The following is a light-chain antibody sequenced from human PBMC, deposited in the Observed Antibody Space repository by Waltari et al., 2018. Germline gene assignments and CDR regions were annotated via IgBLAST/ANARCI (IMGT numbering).Light chain of an antibody. CDR3: ATWEGSQRV. Sequence: QSVVTQPPSASGTPGQRVTISCSGSNFNIGSNSVYWFQQLPGAAPKLLMYDNDQGPSGVPDRFSASKSGTSASLAISALQSGDEADYYCATWEGSQRVFGTGTKVTVL. V-gene: IGLV1-44*01. J-gene: IGLJ1*01. CDR1: NFNIGSNS. CDR2: DND.